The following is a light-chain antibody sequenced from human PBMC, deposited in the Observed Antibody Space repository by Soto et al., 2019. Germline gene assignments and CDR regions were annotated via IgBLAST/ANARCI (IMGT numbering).Light chain of an antibody. CDR2: DVS. CDR1: SSDIGGYTY. V-gene: IGLV2-11*01. CDR3: CSFAGPQSFEV. Sequence: QSVLTQPRSVSGSPGQSVTISCTGTSSDIGGYTYVSWYQQHPGKAPKVIIYDVSERPSGVPDRFSGSKSGNTASLTISGLQPEDEADYYCCSFAGPQSFEVFGEGTEVTVL. J-gene: IGLJ1*01.